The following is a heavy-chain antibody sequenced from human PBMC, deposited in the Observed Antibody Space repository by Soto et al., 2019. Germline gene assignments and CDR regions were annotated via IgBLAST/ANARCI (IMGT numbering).Heavy chain of an antibody. CDR3: ARILCSSTSCYTFDY. CDR1: GFTFSSYW. J-gene: IGHJ4*02. Sequence: PGGSLRLSCAASGFTFSSYWMSWVRQAPGKGLEWVANMRQDGSEKYYVDSVKGRFTISRDNAKNSLYLQMNTLRAEDTAVYYCARILCSSTSCYTFDYWGQVPLGTVSS. D-gene: IGHD2-2*02. CDR2: MRQDGSEK. V-gene: IGHV3-7*03.